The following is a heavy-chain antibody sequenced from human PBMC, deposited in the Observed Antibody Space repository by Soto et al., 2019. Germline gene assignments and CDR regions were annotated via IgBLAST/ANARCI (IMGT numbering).Heavy chain of an antibody. Sequence: PGGSLRLSCAASGFTFSSYGMHWVRQAPGKGLEWVAVIWYDGSNKYYADSVKGRFTISRDNSKNTLYLQMNSLRAEDTAVYYCARDARSYYGSGSPRWFDPWGQGTLVTVSS. V-gene: IGHV3-33*01. CDR1: GFTFSSYG. CDR3: ARDARSYYGSGSPRWFDP. D-gene: IGHD3-10*01. J-gene: IGHJ5*02. CDR2: IWYDGSNK.